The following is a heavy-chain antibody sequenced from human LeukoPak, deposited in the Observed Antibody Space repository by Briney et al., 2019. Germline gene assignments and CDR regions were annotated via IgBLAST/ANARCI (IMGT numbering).Heavy chain of an antibody. CDR2: IYYSGST. CDR1: GDSISSYY. CDR3: ARDRDYYDTSGYWGVFDY. D-gene: IGHD3-22*01. J-gene: IGHJ4*02. Sequence: SETLSLTCTVSGDSISSYYWSWIRQPPGKGLEWIGYIYYSGSTNYNPSLKSRVTISVDTSKNQFSLKLSSVTAADTAVYYCARDRDYYDTSGYWGVFDYWGQGTLVTVSS. V-gene: IGHV4-59*12.